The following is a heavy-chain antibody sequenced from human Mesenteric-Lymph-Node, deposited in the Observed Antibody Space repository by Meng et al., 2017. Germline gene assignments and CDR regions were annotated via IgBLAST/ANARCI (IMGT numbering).Heavy chain of an antibody. CDR2: MNPNSGNT. V-gene: IGHV1-8*03. J-gene: IGHJ4*02. Sequence: QGQRVQSGGGVKKPGASVKVSCKASGYTFTSYDINWVRQATGQGLEWMGWMNPNSGNTGYAQKFQGRVTITRNTSISTAYMELSSLRSEDTAVYYCARYYYDSSGYTGVSDYWGQGTLVTVSS. CDR3: ARYYYDSSGYTGVSDY. D-gene: IGHD3-22*01. CDR1: GYTFTSYD.